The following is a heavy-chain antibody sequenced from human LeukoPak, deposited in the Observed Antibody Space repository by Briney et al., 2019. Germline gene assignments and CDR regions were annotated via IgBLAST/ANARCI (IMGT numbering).Heavy chain of an antibody. Sequence: GGSLRLSCAASGFTFSSYSMNWVRQAPGKGLEWVSSISSSSSYIYYVDSVKGRFTISRDNAKNSLYLQMNSLRAEDTAVYYCARGQLYYDSSGFDYWGQGTLVTVSS. V-gene: IGHV3-21*01. CDR3: ARGQLYYDSSGFDY. D-gene: IGHD3-22*01. CDR2: ISSSSSYI. J-gene: IGHJ4*02. CDR1: GFTFSSYS.